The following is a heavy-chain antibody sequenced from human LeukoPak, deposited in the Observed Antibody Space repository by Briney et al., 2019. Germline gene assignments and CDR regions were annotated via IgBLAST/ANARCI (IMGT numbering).Heavy chain of an antibody. J-gene: IGHJ5*02. CDR3: AKGRRVVVATWFDP. CDR1: GMTFSNYW. CDR2: INQDESEK. V-gene: IGHV3-7*01. D-gene: IGHD2-15*01. Sequence: GGSLRLSCAASGMTFSNYWMSWVRQAPGKGLEWVAHINQDESEKYYLDSVRGRFTISRDNAKNSLYLQMNSLRAEDTAVYYCAKGRRVVVATWFDPWGQGTLVTVSS.